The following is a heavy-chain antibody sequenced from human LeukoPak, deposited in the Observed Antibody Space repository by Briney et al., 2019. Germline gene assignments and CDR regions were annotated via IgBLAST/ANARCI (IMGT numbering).Heavy chain of an antibody. Sequence: PSQTLSLACTVSGGSISSGGYYWSWIRQHPGKGLEWIGYIYYSGSTYYNPSLKSRVTISVDTSKNQFSLKLSSVTAADTAVYYCARDAPTGAFDIWGQGTMVTVSS. V-gene: IGHV4-31*03. CDR2: IYYSGST. CDR1: GGSISSGGYY. CDR3: ARDAPTGAFDI. J-gene: IGHJ3*02. D-gene: IGHD4-17*01.